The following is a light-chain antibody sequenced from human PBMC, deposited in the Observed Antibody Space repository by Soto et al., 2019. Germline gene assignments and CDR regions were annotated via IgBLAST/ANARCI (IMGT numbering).Light chain of an antibody. CDR1: QSF. V-gene: IGKV1-39*01. J-gene: IGKJ1*01. CDR3: QQSYSTPET. CDR2: AAS. Sequence: DIQMTQSPSSLSASVGDRVTITCRASQSFLNWYQQKPGKAPRLLIYAASSLQSGVPSRFSASGSGTDVTLTISSLQPEDFATYYCQQSYSTPETFGQGTKVEIK.